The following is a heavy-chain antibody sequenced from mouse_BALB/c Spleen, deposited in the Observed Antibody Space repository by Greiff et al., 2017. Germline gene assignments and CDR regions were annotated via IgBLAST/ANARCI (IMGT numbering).Heavy chain of an antibody. CDR1: GYTFTSYW. V-gene: IGHV1S81*02. J-gene: IGHJ4*01. CDR3: ARWDYAMDY. CDR2: INPSNGRT. Sequence: QVQLQQPGAELVKPGASVKLSCKASGYTFTSYWMHWVKQRPGQGLEWIGEINPSNGRTNYNQKFKSKATLTVDKSSSTAYMQLSSLTSEDSAVYYRARWDYAMDYWGQGTSVTVSS.